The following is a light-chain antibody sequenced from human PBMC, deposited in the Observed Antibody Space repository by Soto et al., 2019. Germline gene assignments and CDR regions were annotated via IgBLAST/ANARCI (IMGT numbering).Light chain of an antibody. J-gene: IGKJ4*01. V-gene: IGKV1-9*01. CDR3: QHLNTYLT. CDR2: AAS. Sequence: DIQLTQSPSFLSASAGDRVTITCRASQGISSYLAWYQQKPGKAPKLLIYAASTLQSGVPSRFSGSGSGTDFTLTISSLQPEDFASYYCQHLNTYLTFGGGTKVEIK. CDR1: QGISSY.